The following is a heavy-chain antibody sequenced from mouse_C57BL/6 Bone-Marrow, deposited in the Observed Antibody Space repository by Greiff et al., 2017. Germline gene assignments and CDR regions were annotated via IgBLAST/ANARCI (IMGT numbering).Heavy chain of an antibody. Sequence: QVQLKQPGAELVKPGASVKMSCKASGYTFTSYWITWVKKRPGQGLEWIGDIYPGSGSTNYNEKFKSKATLTVDTSSSTAYMQLSSLTSEDSAVYYCARYGSSYLYYFDYWGQGTTLTVSS. CDR1: GYTFTSYW. D-gene: IGHD1-1*01. V-gene: IGHV1-55*01. CDR3: ARYGSSYLYYFDY. J-gene: IGHJ2*01. CDR2: IYPGSGST.